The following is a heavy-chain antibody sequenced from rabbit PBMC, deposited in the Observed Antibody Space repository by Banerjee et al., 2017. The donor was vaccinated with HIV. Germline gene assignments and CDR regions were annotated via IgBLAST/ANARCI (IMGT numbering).Heavy chain of an antibody. J-gene: IGHJ4*01. Sequence: QSLEESGGGLVQPEGSLTLTCKASGFSFSSGYDMCWVRQAPGKGLEWIGCINTNNNYAYYASWAKGRFTISKTSSTTVTLQMTSLTAADTATYFCARRTIGYGYASPYFHLWGPGTLVTVS. V-gene: IGHV1S40*01. CDR1: GFSFSSGYD. CDR2: INTNNNYA. D-gene: IGHD6-1*01. CDR3: ARRTIGYGYASPYFHL.